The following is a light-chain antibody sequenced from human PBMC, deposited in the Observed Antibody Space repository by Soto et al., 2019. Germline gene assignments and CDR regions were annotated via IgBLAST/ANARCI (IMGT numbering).Light chain of an antibody. J-gene: IGKJ4*01. CDR3: QLYKNVILT. Sequence: DIKMTQSPSSLSASVGDSVTLTCQASEDVSDYVNWYQQKPGRAPKLLIYDASKLETGVPSRFSGSGSGTDFTFTIRDLQPEYFATYYCQLYKNVILTFGGGTRVDI. CDR2: DAS. V-gene: IGKV1-33*01. CDR1: EDVSDY.